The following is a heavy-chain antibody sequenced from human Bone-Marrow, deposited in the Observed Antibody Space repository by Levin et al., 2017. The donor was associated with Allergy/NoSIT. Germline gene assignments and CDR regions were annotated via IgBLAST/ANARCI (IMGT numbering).Heavy chain of an antibody. CDR2: IEPKSGDT. Sequence: ASVKVSCKGSGYAFTDYFIHWVRQAPGQGLEWMATIEPKSGDTRYAQKFQGRLTVTRDTSIDTAYMDLSGLTSDDPALYYCARDPHTSMAIDYWGQGTLVTVSS. V-gene: IGHV1-2*02. CDR3: ARDPHTSMAIDY. D-gene: IGHD5-18*01. CDR1: GYAFTDYF. J-gene: IGHJ4*02.